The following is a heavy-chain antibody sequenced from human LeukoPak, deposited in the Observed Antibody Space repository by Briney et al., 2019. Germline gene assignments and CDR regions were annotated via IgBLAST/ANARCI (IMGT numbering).Heavy chain of an antibody. D-gene: IGHD2-2*01. V-gene: IGHV3-23*01. J-gene: IGHJ4*02. CDR2: ISGSGAGT. Sequence: GGSLRLSCAASGFTFSSYAMNWVRQAPGKGLEWVSVISGSGAGTYYADSVKGRFTISRDNSKNTLYLQMNSLRAEDTAVYYCAKPPPYCSSTTCPSGIDYWGQGTLVTVSS. CDR1: GFTFSSYA. CDR3: AKPPPYCSSTTCPSGIDY.